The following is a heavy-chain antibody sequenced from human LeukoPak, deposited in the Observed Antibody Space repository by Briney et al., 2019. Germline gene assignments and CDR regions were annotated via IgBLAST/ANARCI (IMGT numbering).Heavy chain of an antibody. Sequence: SETLFLTCAVYGGSFSGYYWSWIRQPPGKGLEWIGEINHSGSTNYNPSLKSRVTISVDTSKNQFSLKLSSVTAADTAVYYCARGRAAAGTDYWGQGTLVTVSS. CDR3: ARGRAAAGTDY. D-gene: IGHD6-13*01. J-gene: IGHJ4*02. V-gene: IGHV4-34*01. CDR1: GGSFSGYY. CDR2: INHSGST.